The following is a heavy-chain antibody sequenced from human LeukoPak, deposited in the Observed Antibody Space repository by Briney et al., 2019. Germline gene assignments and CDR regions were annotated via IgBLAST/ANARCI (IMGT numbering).Heavy chain of an antibody. J-gene: IGHJ4*02. V-gene: IGHV1-69*06. CDR1: GGTFSSYA. Sequence: ASVKVSCQASGGTFSSYAISWVRQAPGQGLEWMGRIIPIFGTANYAQKFQGRVTITADKSTSTAYMELSSLRSEDTAVYYCARDYGASCYDSSGYYLTPFDYWGQGTLVTVPS. D-gene: IGHD3-22*01. CDR2: IIPIFGTA. CDR3: ARDYGASCYDSSGYYLTPFDY.